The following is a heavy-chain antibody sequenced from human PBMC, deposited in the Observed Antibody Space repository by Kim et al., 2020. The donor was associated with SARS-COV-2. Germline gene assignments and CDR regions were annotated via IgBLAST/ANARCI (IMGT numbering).Heavy chain of an antibody. CDR2: IWYDGSNK. D-gene: IGHD3-22*01. CDR3: ARDRRYYDSSGYHGGYFDY. CDR1: GFTFSSYG. J-gene: IGHJ4*02. V-gene: IGHV3-33*01. Sequence: GGSLRLSCAASGFTFSSYGMHWVRQAPGKGLEWVAVIWYDGSNKYYADSVKGRFTISRDNSKNTLYLQMNSLRAEDTAVYYCARDRRYYDSSGYHGGYFDYWGQGTLVTVSS.